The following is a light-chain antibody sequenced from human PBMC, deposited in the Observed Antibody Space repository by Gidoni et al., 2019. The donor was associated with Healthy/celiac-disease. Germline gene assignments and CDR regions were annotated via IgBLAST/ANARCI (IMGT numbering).Light chain of an antibody. CDR2: GAS. V-gene: IGKV3-20*01. J-gene: IGKJ1*01. CDR3: QQYGSSPPWK. CDR1: QSVTSNF. Sequence: EIVLTQSPGTLSLSPGERATLSCRASQSVTSNFLAWYQQKPGQALRLLIYGASSRATGIPDRFIGSGSGTDFTLTIRRLEPEDFAVYYCQQYGSSPPWKFGQGTKVEIK.